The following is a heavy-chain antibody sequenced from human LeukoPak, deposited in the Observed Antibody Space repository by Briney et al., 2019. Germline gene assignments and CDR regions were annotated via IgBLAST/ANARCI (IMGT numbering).Heavy chain of an antibody. J-gene: IGHJ4*02. CDR3: ARMEQWLVRPLDY. D-gene: IGHD6-19*01. V-gene: IGHV3-30-3*01. CDR2: ISYDGSNK. Sequence: GGSLTLSCAASGFTFSSYAMHWVRQAPGKGLEWVAVISYDGSNKYYADSVKGRFTISRDNSKNTLYLQMNSLRAEDTAVYYCARMEQWLVRPLDYWGQGPLVTVAS. CDR1: GFTFSSYA.